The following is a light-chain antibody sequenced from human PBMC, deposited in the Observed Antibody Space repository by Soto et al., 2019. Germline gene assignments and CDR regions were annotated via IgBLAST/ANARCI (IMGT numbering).Light chain of an antibody. Sequence: EILLTQSPGTLSLSPGERATLFCRASQSIRNSLAWYQQRPGQSPRLLIYSASSRATGVPDRFSGGGSATDFTLAVSRLEPEDFAMYYCQQYGVSPRTFGHGTKLEIK. V-gene: IGKV3-20*01. J-gene: IGKJ2*01. CDR2: SAS. CDR1: QSIRNS. CDR3: QQYGVSPRT.